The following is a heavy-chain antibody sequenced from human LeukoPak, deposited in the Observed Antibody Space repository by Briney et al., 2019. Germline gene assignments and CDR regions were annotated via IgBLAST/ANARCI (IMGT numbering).Heavy chain of an antibody. V-gene: IGHV4-59*01. Sequence: SETLSLTCTVSGGSISSYYWSWIRQPPGKGLERIGYIYYSGSTNYNPSLKSRVTISVDTSKNQFSLKLSSVTAADTAVYYCARVGVATQDFDYWGQGTLVTVSS. CDR2: IYYSGST. CDR3: ARVGVATQDFDY. J-gene: IGHJ4*02. D-gene: IGHD1-26*01. CDR1: GGSISSYY.